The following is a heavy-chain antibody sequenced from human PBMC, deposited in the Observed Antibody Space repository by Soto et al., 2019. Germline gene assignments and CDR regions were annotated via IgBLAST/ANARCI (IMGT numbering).Heavy chain of an antibody. Sequence: SETLSLTCSVSGASISSCDGYWIWIPQCQGQGLDWVGYISVSGSTFYNPSLRSRLTIALDTSQNHFSLKLNSVTAAATAFCSGAKYPPPEFCSWGQGTRVTVSS. D-gene: IGHD3-16*01. CDR2: ISVSGST. CDR1: GASISSCDGY. V-gene: IGHV4-30-4*08. J-gene: IGHJ5*02. CDR3: AKYPPPEFCS.